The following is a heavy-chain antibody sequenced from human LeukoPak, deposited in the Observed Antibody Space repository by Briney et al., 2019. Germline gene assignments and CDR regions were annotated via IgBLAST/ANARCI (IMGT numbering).Heavy chain of an antibody. V-gene: IGHV3-20*04. CDR3: AKAGGTMKPEAFDY. J-gene: IGHJ4*02. CDR1: GFTFDDYG. CDR2: INWNGGST. D-gene: IGHD3-22*01. Sequence: RSGGSLRLSCAASGFTFDDYGMSWVRQAPGKGLEWVSGINWNGGSTGYADSVKGRFTISRDNAKNSLYLQMNSLRAEDTALYYCAKAGGTMKPEAFDYWGQGTLVTVSS.